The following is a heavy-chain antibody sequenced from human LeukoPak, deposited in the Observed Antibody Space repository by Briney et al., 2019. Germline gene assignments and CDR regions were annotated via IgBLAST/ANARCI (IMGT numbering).Heavy chain of an antibody. Sequence: SQTLSLTCAISGDSVSSNSAGWNWIRQSPLRGLEWLGTTYYRSKWYNDYAASVKSRITIKPDTSKNQFSLQLNSVTPEDTAVYYCARFASRNRGAAGLGGFNSWGQGTLVTASS. CDR1: GDSVSSNSAG. J-gene: IGHJ4*02. V-gene: IGHV6-1*01. CDR3: ARFASRNRGAAGLGGFNS. D-gene: IGHD6-13*01. CDR2: TYYRSKWYN.